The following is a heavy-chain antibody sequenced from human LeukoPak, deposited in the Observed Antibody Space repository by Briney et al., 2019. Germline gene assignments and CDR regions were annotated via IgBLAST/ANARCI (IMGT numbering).Heavy chain of an antibody. D-gene: IGHD2-21*02. J-gene: IGHJ4*02. CDR1: GFTLSSYS. Sequence: GGSLRLSCAASGFTLSSYSMSWVRQAPGKGLEWVSSISSSSSYIYYADSVKGRFTISRDNAKNSLYLQMNSLRAEDTAVYYCARGHDIVVVTATADYWGQGTPVTVSS. CDR3: ARGHDIVVVTATADY. V-gene: IGHV3-21*01. CDR2: ISSSSSYI.